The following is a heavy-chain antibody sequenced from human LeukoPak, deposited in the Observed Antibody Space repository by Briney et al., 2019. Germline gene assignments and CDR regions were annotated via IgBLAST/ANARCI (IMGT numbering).Heavy chain of an antibody. CDR3: AKDRRGMYSSCGH. CDR1: GFTFSGYT. CDR2: ISGSSSYI. Sequence: GGSLRLSCAASGFTFSGYTMSWVRQAPGKGLEWVSSISGSSSYISYADSVKGRFTISRDNAKNSLFLQMNSLRAEDTAVYYCAKDRRGMYSSCGHWGQGTLVTVSS. J-gene: IGHJ4*02. V-gene: IGHV3-21*01. D-gene: IGHD6-6*01.